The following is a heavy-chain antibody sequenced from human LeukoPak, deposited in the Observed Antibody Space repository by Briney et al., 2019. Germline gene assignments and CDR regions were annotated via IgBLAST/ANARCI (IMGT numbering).Heavy chain of an antibody. D-gene: IGHD6-19*01. J-gene: IGHJ4*02. CDR3: ARINFGYSSGWYTGHFDY. CDR2: IYYSGST. Sequence: SSETLSLTCTVSGGSISSYYWSWIRQPPGKGLEWIGYIYYSGSTNYNPSLKSRVTISVDTSKNQFSLKLSSVTAADTAVYYCARINFGYSSGWYTGHFDYWGQGTLVTVSS. V-gene: IGHV4-59*01. CDR1: GGSISSYY.